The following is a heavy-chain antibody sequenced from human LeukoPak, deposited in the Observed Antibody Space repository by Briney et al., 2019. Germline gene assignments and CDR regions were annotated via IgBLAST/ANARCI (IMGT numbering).Heavy chain of an antibody. CDR3: ARPLQGIVGATGFDY. Sequence: GESLKISCQGSEYSFATYWIAWLRQMPGKGLEWMGVIYPSDSDTRYSPSFQGQVTISADKSIKTAYLQWSSLKASDTAMYYCARPLQGIVGATGFDYWGQGTLVTVSS. J-gene: IGHJ4*02. CDR1: EYSFATYW. CDR2: IYPSDSDT. V-gene: IGHV5-51*01. D-gene: IGHD1-26*01.